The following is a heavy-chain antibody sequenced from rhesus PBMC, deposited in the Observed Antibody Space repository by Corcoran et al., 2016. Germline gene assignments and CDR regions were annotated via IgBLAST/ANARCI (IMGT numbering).Heavy chain of an antibody. CDR3: ARVRGVRGVYYFDY. D-gene: IGHD3-9*01. V-gene: IGHV4-173*01. CDR2: ISGSGGST. CDR1: GGSISSNY. Sequence: QLQLQESGPGLVKPSETLSLTCAVSGGSISSNYWSWIRQPPGKGLEWIGRISGSGGSTDYNPALKARVTISTATPKNQFSLKLSAVPAADTAVYYCARVRGVRGVYYFDYWGQGVLVTVSS. J-gene: IGHJ4*01.